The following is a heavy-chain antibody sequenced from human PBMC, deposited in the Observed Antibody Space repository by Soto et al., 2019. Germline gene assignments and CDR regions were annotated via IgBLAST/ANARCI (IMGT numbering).Heavy chain of an antibody. V-gene: IGHV3-48*02. J-gene: IGHJ6*02. CDR2: ISSSSSTI. Sequence: GGSLRLSCAASGFTFSSYSMNWVRQAPGKGLEWVSYISSSSSTIYYADSVKGRFTISRDNAKNSLYLQMNSLRDEDTAVYYCASTKPIAVAGYKGMDVWGQGTTVTVSS. CDR1: GFTFSSYS. CDR3: ASTKPIAVAGYKGMDV. D-gene: IGHD6-19*01.